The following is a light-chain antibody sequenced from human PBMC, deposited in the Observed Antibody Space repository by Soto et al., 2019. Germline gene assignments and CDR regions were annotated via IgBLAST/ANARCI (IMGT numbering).Light chain of an antibody. CDR1: SSNIGSEY. V-gene: IGLV1-47*01. CDR3: AARDDSLSGHWV. J-gene: IGLJ3*02. Sequence: QSVLTQPPSASGTPGQRVTISCSGSSSNIGSEYVVWYQHLPGTAPKLLIYRSNQRPSGVPDRFAGSKSGTSASLAISGLRSEDEADYYCAARDDSLSGHWVFGGGTKVTVL. CDR2: RSN.